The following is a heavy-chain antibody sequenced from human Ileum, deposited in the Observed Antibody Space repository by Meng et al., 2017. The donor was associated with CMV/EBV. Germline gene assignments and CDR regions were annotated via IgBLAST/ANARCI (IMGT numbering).Heavy chain of an antibody. J-gene: IGHJ4*02. D-gene: IGHD6-19*01. CDR3: ARRIAVAGTDEYYFDY. CDR1: GFTFDDYG. V-gene: IGHV3-20*04. Sequence: GGSLRLSCAASGFTFDDYGMSWVRQAPGKGLEWVSGINWNGGSTGYADSVKGRFTISRDNAKNSLYLQMNSLRAEDTALYYCARRIAVAGTDEYYFDYWGQETLVTVSS. CDR2: INWNGGST.